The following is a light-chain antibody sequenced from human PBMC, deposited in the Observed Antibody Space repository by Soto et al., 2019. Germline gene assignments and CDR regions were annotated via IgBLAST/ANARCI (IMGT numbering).Light chain of an antibody. CDR2: GES. CDR1: QGISRW. V-gene: IGKV1-12*01. CDR3: QQDNRFPHT. Sequence: DIQMTQSPSSVSASVGDRVTITCRASQGISRWLAWYQQKPGKAPKLLIYGESSLQSGVTSRFSGSESTTDFHITISSLQHEDFATYYCQQDNRFPHTFCQGTKLEIK. J-gene: IGKJ2*01.